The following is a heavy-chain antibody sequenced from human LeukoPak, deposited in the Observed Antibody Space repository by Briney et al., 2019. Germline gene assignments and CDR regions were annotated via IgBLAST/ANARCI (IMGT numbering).Heavy chain of an antibody. CDR1: GFTFSDYY. V-gene: IGHV3-11*01. J-gene: IGHJ4*02. Sequence: GGSLRPSCAASGFTFSDYYMSWIRQAPGKGLEWVSYIRSSGNTIFYADSVKGRFTLSRDNAKNSLYLQMNSPRAEDTAVYYCARVQPHYYDSSGYPPDYWGQGTLVTVSS. D-gene: IGHD3-22*01. CDR3: ARVQPHYYDSSGYPPDY. CDR2: IRSSGNTI.